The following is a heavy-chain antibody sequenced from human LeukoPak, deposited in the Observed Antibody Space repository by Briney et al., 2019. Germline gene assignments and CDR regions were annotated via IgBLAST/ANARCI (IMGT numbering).Heavy chain of an antibody. Sequence: SVKVSCKASGGTFSSYAISWVRQAPGQGLEWMGGIIPIFGTANYAQKFQGRVTITADESTSTAYMELSSLRPEDTAVYYCAREPSDYYDSSGYHDFDYWGQGTLVTVSS. D-gene: IGHD3-22*01. CDR1: GGTFSSYA. V-gene: IGHV1-69*13. CDR2: IIPIFGTA. J-gene: IGHJ4*02. CDR3: AREPSDYYDSSGYHDFDY.